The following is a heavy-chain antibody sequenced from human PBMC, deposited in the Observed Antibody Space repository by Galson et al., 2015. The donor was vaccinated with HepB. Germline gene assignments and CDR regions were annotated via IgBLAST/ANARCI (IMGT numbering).Heavy chain of an antibody. CDR2: ISYDGSNK. J-gene: IGHJ4*02. CDR3: ARDRYGGSYKVDY. D-gene: IGHD1-26*01. CDR1: GFTFSSYA. Sequence: SLRLSCAASGFTFSSYAMHWVRQAPGKGLEWVAVISYDGSNKYYADSVKGRFTISRDNSKNTLYLQMNSLRAEDTAVYYCARDRYGGSYKVDYWGQGTLVTVSS. V-gene: IGHV3-30-3*01.